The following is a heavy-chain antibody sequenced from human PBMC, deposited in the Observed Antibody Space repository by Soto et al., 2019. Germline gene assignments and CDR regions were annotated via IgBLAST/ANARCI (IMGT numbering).Heavy chain of an antibody. V-gene: IGHV4-39*01. Sequence: SETLSLTCSVSNDSISSSRYYWGWIRQPPGKGLEWIGSIYYTGDTYYNPSLKSRVTISVDTSKNQFSLKLTSVTAAGTSVYFCARHKEVLVASLSYGLDVWGQGTTVTVSS. CDR1: NDSISSSRYY. D-gene: IGHD2-2*01. CDR2: IYYTGDT. CDR3: ARHKEVLVASLSYGLDV. J-gene: IGHJ6*02.